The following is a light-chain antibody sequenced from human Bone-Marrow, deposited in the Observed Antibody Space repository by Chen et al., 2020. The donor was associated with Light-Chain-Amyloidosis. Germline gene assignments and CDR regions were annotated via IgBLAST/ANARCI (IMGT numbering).Light chain of an antibody. CDR1: NIGSTS. CDR2: DAR. CDR3: QVWDRSSDRPV. J-gene: IGLJ3*02. V-gene: IGLV3-21*02. Sequence: SYVLTQPSSVSVAPGQTATIACGGNNIGSTSVHWYQQTPGQAPLLVVYDARDRPSGIPERLSGSNSGNTANLTIRRVEAGDEADYYCQVWDRSSDRPVFGGGTKLTVL.